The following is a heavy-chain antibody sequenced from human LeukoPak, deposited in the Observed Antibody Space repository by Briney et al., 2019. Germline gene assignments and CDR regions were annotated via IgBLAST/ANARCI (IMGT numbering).Heavy chain of an antibody. Sequence: PSQTLSLTCTVSGGSISSGGYYWSWIRQHPGKGLEWIGYIYYSGSTYCNPSLKSRVTISVDTSKNQFSLKLSSVTAADTAVYYCAREKAAGSQYYYYYGMDVWGQGTTVTVSS. CDR1: GGSISSGGYY. V-gene: IGHV4-31*03. CDR2: IYYSGST. D-gene: IGHD6-13*01. CDR3: AREKAAGSQYYYYYGMDV. J-gene: IGHJ6*02.